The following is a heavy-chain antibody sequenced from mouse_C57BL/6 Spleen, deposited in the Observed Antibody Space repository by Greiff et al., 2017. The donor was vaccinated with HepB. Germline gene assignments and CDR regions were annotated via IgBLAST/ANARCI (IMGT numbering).Heavy chain of an antibody. V-gene: IGHV1-69*01. CDR1: GYTFTSYW. Sequence: VQLQQPGAELVMPGASVKLSCKASGYTFTSYWMHWVKQRPGQGLEWIGEIDPSDSYTNFNQKFKGKSTLTVDKSSSTAYMQLSSLTSEDSAVYYCAIYYSKGYYFDYWGQGTTLTVSS. CDR2: IDPSDSYT. D-gene: IGHD2-5*01. J-gene: IGHJ2*01. CDR3: AIYYSKGYYFDY.